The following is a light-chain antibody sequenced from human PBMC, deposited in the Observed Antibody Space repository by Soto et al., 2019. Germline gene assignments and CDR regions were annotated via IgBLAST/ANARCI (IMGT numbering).Light chain of an antibody. Sequence: EIVLTQSPGTLSLSPGEGATVSCRVSQSINSKSLVWYQRKFGQAPRLLIYNTSSRATVIPDRFSGSGSGTHFTLSISRLEPEDFAVYYCQHYGGSFIFGPGTKVDFK. CDR1: QSINSKS. CDR3: QHYGGSFI. V-gene: IGKV3-20*01. CDR2: NTS. J-gene: IGKJ3*01.